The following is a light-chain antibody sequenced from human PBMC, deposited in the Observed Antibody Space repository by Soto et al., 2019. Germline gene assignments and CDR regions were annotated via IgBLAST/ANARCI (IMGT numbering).Light chain of an antibody. J-gene: IGLJ1*01. Sequence: QSLLTQPASVSGSPGRSITISCPGTSSDVGSYNLVSWYQQHPGKAPKLMIYEVSKRPSGVSNRFSGSKSGNTASLTISGLQAEDEADYYCCSYAGSSTPYVFGTGTKVTVL. CDR2: EVS. CDR1: SSDVGSYNL. CDR3: CSYAGSSTPYV. V-gene: IGLV2-23*02.